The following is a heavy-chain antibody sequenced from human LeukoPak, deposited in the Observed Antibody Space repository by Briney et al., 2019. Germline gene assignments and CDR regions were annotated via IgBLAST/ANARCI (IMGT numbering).Heavy chain of an antibody. V-gene: IGHV4-59*01. D-gene: IGHD3-3*01. Sequence: PSETLSLTCTVSGGSISSYYWSWIRQPPGKGLEWIGYIYYSGSTNYNPSLKSRVTISVDTSKNQFSLKLSSVTAADTAVYYCARDVRFLEWSSSYYYYYYMDVWGKGTTVTVSS. CDR3: ARDVRFLEWSSSYYYYYYMDV. CDR2: IYYSGST. J-gene: IGHJ6*03. CDR1: GGSISSYY.